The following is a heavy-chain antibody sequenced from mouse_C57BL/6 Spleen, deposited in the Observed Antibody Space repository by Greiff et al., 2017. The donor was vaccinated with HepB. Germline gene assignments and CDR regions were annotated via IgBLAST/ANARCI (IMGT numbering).Heavy chain of an antibody. J-gene: IGHJ3*01. Sequence: DVKLQESGPGLVKPSQSLSLTCSVTGYSITSGYYWNWIRQFPGNKLEWMGYISYDGSNNYNPSLKNRISITRDTSKNQFFLKLNSVTTEDTATYYCARVDYGAYWGQGTLVTVSA. V-gene: IGHV3-6*01. CDR1: GYSITSGYY. CDR2: ISYDGSN. D-gene: IGHD1-1*01. CDR3: ARVDYGAY.